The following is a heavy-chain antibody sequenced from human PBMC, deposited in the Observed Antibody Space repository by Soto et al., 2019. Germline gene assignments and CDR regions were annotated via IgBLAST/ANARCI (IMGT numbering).Heavy chain of an antibody. Sequence: EVQLVESGGGLVKPGGSLRLSCAASGFTFSSYSMNWVRQAPGKGLEWVSSISSSSSYIYYADSVKGRFTISRDNAKNSLYLQMNSLRAEDTAVYYCARGYRGDTAMDNHNWFDPWGQGTLVTVSS. J-gene: IGHJ5*02. V-gene: IGHV3-21*01. CDR2: ISSSSSYI. CDR3: ARGYRGDTAMDNHNWFDP. CDR1: GFTFSSYS. D-gene: IGHD5-18*01.